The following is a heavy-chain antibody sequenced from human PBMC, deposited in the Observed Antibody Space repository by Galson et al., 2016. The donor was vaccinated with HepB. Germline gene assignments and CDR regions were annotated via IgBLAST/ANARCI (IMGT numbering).Heavy chain of an antibody. V-gene: IGHV3-53*01. Sequence: LRLSCAASGFIVSKNYMSWVRQAPGKGLEWVSVVYSGGGTYHADSVKGRFTTSRDFSKDTFYLQLNSPGAEDTAVYYCASGPDHIYGKRDYYPHQIDYWGRGALVTVSS. CDR1: GFIVSKNY. CDR2: VYSGGGT. CDR3: ASGPDHIYGKRDYYPHQIDY. J-gene: IGHJ4*02. D-gene: IGHD3-22*01.